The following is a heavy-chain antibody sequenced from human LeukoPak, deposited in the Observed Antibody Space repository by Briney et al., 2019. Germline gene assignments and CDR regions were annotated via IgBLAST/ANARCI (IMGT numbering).Heavy chain of an antibody. J-gene: IGHJ5*02. CDR3: ARRSSSGWSWFDP. D-gene: IGHD6-19*01. Sequence: SETLSLTCTVSGGSISSYYWSWIRQPPGKGLEWIGYIYYSGSTNYTPSLKSRVTISVDTSKNQFSLKLSSVTAADTAVYYCARRSSSGWSWFDPWGQGTLVTVSS. V-gene: IGHV4-59*08. CDR1: GGSISSYY. CDR2: IYYSGST.